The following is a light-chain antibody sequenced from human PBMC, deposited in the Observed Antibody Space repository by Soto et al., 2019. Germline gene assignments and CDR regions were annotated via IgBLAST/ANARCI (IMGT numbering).Light chain of an antibody. CDR3: SSYAGSGVVI. CDR2: EVT. J-gene: IGLJ2*01. CDR1: SSDVGSYNV. Sequence: QSALTQPASVSGSPGQSITISCTGTSSDVGSYNVVSWYQQHPGKAPKLMIYEVTERPSGVSNRFSGSKSGNTASLTVSGLQAEDEADYYCSSYAGSGVVIFGGGTKLPVL. V-gene: IGLV2-23*02.